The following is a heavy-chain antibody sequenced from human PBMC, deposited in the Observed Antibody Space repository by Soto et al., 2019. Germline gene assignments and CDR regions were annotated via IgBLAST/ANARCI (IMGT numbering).Heavy chain of an antibody. CDR2: IIPICGTA. CDR1: GGTFSSYA. CDR3: ASGGYSRLGFDY. V-gene: IGHV1-69*01. D-gene: IGHD6-13*01. J-gene: IGHJ4*02. Sequence: QVQLVQSGAEVKKPGSSVKVSCKASGGTFSSYAISWVRQAPGQGLEWMGGIIPICGTANYAQKFQGRVTITAEEATSTAYMELSSLRSEDTAAYYCASGGYSRLGFDYWGQGTLVTVSS.